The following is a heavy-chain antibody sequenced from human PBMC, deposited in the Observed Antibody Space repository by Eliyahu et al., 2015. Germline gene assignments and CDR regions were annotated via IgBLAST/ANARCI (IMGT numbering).Heavy chain of an antibody. J-gene: IGHJ5*02. V-gene: IGHV1-69*01. Sequence: QVQLVQSGAEVKKPGSSVKISCKDSGGTFNTFGTHWLRQAPGQGLEWMGGIIPAFGTTDYGQKFHGRITITADESTKTTYMELTGLTSQDTAIYYCATNRANYYGSGSYYKKGGVGWFDPWGQGTLVTVSS. CDR3: ATNRANYYGSGSYYKKGGVGWFDP. D-gene: IGHD3-10*01. CDR1: GGTFNTFG. CDR2: IIPAFGTT.